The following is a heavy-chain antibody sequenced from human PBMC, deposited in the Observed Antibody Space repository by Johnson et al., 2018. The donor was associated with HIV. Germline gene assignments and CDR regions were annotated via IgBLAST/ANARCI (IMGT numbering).Heavy chain of an antibody. D-gene: IGHD3-10*01. CDR2: IKQDGSEK. CDR3: ARDGPSLTMVRGVITHDAFDI. J-gene: IGHJ3*02. Sequence: EVQLLESGGGLVQPGGSLRLSCAASGFTFSSYWMSWVRQAPGKGLEWVANIKQDGSEKYYVDSVKGRFTISRDNAKNSLYLQMNSLRAEDTAVYYSARDGPSLTMVRGVITHDAFDIWGQGTMVTVSS. CDR1: GFTFSSYW. V-gene: IGHV3-7*01.